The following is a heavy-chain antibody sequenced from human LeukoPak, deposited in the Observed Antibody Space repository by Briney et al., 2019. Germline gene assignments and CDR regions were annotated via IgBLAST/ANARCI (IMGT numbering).Heavy chain of an antibody. V-gene: IGHV4-39*01. CDR2: IYYSGTT. Sequence: SETLSLTCTASGGSISSYYWGWIRQPPGKGLEWIGSIYYSGTTYYNPSLKSRITISVDTSKNQFSLRLNSVTAADTAVYYCARGLDGMDVWGQGTTVTVSS. CDR1: GGSISSYY. CDR3: ARGLDGMDV. D-gene: IGHD3/OR15-3a*01. J-gene: IGHJ6*02.